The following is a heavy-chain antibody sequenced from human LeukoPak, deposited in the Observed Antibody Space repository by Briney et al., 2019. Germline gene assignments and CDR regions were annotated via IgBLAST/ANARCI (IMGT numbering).Heavy chain of an antibody. J-gene: IGHJ4*02. CDR2: MNPNNSDI. D-gene: IGHD1-14*01. CDR3: VRVPPGTTIYAY. Sequence: TSVKVSCKASGYTFTSYHINWVRQATGQGLEWVGWMNPNNSDIGYAQKFQGRVTMTRNTSIGTAYMELSSLRSEDTAIYYCVRVPPGTTIYAYWGQGTLVTVSS. CDR1: GYTFTSYH. V-gene: IGHV1-8*01.